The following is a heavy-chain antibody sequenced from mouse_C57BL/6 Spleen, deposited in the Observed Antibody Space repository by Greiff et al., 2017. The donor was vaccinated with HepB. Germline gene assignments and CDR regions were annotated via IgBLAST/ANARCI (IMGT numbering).Heavy chain of an antibody. CDR3: ARGGDSSYAMDY. CDR1: GYAFSSYW. D-gene: IGHD3-3*01. Sequence: VQLQQSGAELVKPGASVKISCKASGYAFSSYWMNWVKQRPGKGLEWIGQIYPGDGDTNYNGKFKGKATLTADKSSSTAYMQLSSLTSEDSAVYFCARGGDSSYAMDYWGQRTSVTVSS. J-gene: IGHJ4*01. V-gene: IGHV1-80*01. CDR2: IYPGDGDT.